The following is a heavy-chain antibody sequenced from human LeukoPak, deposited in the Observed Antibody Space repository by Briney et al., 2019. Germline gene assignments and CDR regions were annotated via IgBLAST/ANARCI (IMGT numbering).Heavy chain of an antibody. CDR1: GYTFTGSG. Sequence: GASVKVSCKASGYTFTGSGISWVRQAPGQGLEGMGWISAYNGHTNYAQKFQGRVTMTTDTSTSTAYMELSSLRSEDTAVYYCATDLAVLSGGMDVWGQGTTVTVSS. CDR3: ATDLAVLSGGMDV. V-gene: IGHV1-18*01. CDR2: ISAYNGHT. J-gene: IGHJ6*02.